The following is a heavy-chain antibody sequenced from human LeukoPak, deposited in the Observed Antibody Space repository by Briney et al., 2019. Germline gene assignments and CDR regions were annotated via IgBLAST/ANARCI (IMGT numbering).Heavy chain of an antibody. CDR1: GLTFSNAW. Sequence: PGGSLRLSCAASGLTFSNAWMSWVRQAPGKGLEWVGRIKSNTDGGTTDYAAPVKGRFTISRDDSKNTPYLQMNSLKTEDTAGYFCTTDYYDFADYVGGHWGQGVLVTVSS. V-gene: IGHV3-15*01. CDR2: IKSNTDGGTT. J-gene: IGHJ4*02. CDR3: TTDYYDFADYVGGH. D-gene: IGHD4-17*01.